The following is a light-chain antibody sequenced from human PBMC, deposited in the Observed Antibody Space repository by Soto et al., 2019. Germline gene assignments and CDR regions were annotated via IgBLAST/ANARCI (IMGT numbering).Light chain of an antibody. V-gene: IGKV3-20*01. CDR2: GAS. CDR1: QSVSSSY. J-gene: IGKJ4*01. Sequence: EIVLTQSPGTLSLSPGERATLSCRVSQSVSSSYLAWYQQKPGQAPRLLIYGASIRATGIPDRFSGSGSGTDFTLTISRLEPEDFAVYYCQQYGSSPRVTFGGGTKVDIK. CDR3: QQYGSSPRVT.